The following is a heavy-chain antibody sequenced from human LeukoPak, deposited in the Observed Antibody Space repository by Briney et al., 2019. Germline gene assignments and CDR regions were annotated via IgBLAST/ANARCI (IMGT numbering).Heavy chain of an antibody. CDR2: SRNRVNSYIT. V-gene: IGHV3-72*01. CDR3: ARGSDYGRNSFDY. J-gene: IGHJ4*02. Sequence: GSLRLSFAVSGFIFSDHYLDWVRQAPGKGLEWIGRSRNRVNSYITEYAASVKGRFTISRDDSKNSLYLQMNSLKSEDTAVYFCARGSDYGRNSFDYWGQGTLVTVSS. CDR1: GFIFSDHY. D-gene: IGHD4-17*01.